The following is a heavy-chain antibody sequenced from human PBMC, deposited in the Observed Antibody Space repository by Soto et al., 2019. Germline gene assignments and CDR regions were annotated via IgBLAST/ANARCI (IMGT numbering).Heavy chain of an antibody. D-gene: IGHD3-10*01. CDR1: GDSISSRSHY. J-gene: IGHJ5*02. V-gene: IGHV4-31*03. Sequence: SETLSLTCTVSGDSISSRSHYWNWIRQVPGKGLEFIGYIFYTGATYYNPSLRGRVSMSTDTSKNQFSLNLRSVTAADTAIYYCAREGRHSGGMRESWFDPWGQGTLVTVSS. CDR3: AREGRHSGGMRESWFDP. CDR2: IFYTGAT.